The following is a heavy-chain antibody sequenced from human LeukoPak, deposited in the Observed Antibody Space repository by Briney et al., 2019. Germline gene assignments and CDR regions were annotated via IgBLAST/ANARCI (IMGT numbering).Heavy chain of an antibody. CDR1: GYTFTSYG. J-gene: IGHJ6*02. D-gene: IGHD2-2*02. CDR2: ISAYNGNT. CDR3: ARPGADCGSAGCYTYPYYGLDV. V-gene: IGHV1-18*01. Sequence: ASVKVSCKASGYTFTSYGISWVRQAPGQGLEWMGWISAYNGNTNYAQKLQGRVTMTTDTSTSTAYMELRSLRSDGTAVYYCARPGADCGSAGCYTYPYYGLDVWGQGTTVTVSS.